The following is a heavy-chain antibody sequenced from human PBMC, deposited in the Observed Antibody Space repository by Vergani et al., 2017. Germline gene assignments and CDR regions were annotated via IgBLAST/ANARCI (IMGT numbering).Heavy chain of an antibody. J-gene: IGHJ6*02. CDR3: AREWGNYDILTGFYYYYGMDV. Sequence: QVQLQESGPGLVKPSETLSLTCTVSGGSISSYYWSWIRQPPGKGLEWIGYIYYSGSTNYNPSLKSRVTISVDTSKNQFSLKLSSVSAADTAVYYCAREWGNYDILTGFYYYYGMDVWGQGTTVTVSS. D-gene: IGHD3-9*01. CDR1: GGSISSYY. CDR2: IYYSGST. V-gene: IGHV4-59*01.